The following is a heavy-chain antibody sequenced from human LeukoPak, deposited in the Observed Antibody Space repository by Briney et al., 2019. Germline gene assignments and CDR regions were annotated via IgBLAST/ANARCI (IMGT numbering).Heavy chain of an antibody. D-gene: IGHD6-19*01. CDR3: AKPRYSSGWYDFGY. Sequence: PGGSLRLSCAASGFTFSSYGMSWVRQAPGKGLEWVSAISGSGGSTYYADSVKGRFTISRDNSKNTLYLQMNSLRAEDTAVYYCAKPRYSSGWYDFGYWGQGTLVTVSS. V-gene: IGHV3-23*01. J-gene: IGHJ4*02. CDR2: ISGSGGST. CDR1: GFTFSSYG.